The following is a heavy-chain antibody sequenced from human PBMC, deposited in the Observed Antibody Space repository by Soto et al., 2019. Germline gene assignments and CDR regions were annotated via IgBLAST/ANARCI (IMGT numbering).Heavy chain of an antibody. V-gene: IGHV4-34*01. CDR2: INHSGST. CDR1: GGSFSGYY. D-gene: IGHD2-15*01. Sequence: TSETLSLTCAVYGGSFSGYYWSWIRQPPGKGLEWIGEINHSGSTNYNPSLKSRVTISVDTSKNQFSLKLSSVTAADTAVYYCASEYCSGGSCYYGMDVWGQGTTVTVSS. J-gene: IGHJ6*02. CDR3: ASEYCSGGSCYYGMDV.